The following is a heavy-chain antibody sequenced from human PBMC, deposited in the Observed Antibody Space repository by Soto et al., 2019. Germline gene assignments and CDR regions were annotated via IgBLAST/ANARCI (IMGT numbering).Heavy chain of an antibody. CDR3: ARIPRRYSSGFSYLVGEHYFDY. Sequence: GESLKISCKGSGYSFTSYWIGWVRQMPGKGLEWMGIIYPGDSDTRYSPSFQGQVTISADKSISTAYLQWSSLKASDTAMYYCARIPRRYSSGFSYLVGEHYFDYWGQGTLVTVSS. CDR1: GYSFTSYW. V-gene: IGHV5-51*01. D-gene: IGHD6-19*01. CDR2: IYPGDSDT. J-gene: IGHJ4*02.